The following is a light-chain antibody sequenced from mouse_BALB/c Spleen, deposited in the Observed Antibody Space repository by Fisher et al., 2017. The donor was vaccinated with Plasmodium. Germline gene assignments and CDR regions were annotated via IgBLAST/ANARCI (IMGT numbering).Light chain of an antibody. CDR2: RAN. V-gene: IGKV14-111*01. Sequence: DIVLTQSTSSMYASLGERVTITCKASQDINSYLTWFQQNPGKSPKTLIYRANRLVDGVPSRFSGSGSGQDYSLTISSLEYEDMGIYYCLQYGEFPPTFGGGTTLEIK. J-gene: IGKJ1*01. CDR3: LQYGEFPPT. CDR1: QDINSY.